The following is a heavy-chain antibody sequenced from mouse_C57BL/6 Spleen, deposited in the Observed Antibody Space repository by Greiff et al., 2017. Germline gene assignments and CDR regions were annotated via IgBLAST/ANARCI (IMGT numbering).Heavy chain of an antibody. CDR1: GYTFTSYW. CDR2: IYPSDSET. Sequence: QVQLQQPGAELVRPGSSVKLSCKASGYTFTSYWMDWVKQRPGQGLEWIGNIYPSDSETHYNQKFKDKATLTVDKSSSTAYMQLSSLTSEDSAVYYCARRASGSSYHFDYWGQGTTLTVSS. D-gene: IGHD1-1*01. V-gene: IGHV1-61*01. J-gene: IGHJ2*01. CDR3: ARRASGSSYHFDY.